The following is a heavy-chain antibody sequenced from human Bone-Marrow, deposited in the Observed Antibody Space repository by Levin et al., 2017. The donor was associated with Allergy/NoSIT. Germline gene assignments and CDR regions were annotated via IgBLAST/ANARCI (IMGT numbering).Heavy chain of an antibody. D-gene: IGHD6-13*01. CDR2: IKQDGSEK. V-gene: IGHV3-7*04. Sequence: GGSLRLSCAASGFTFSSYWMSWVRQAPGKGLEWVANIKQDGSEKYYVDSVKGRFTISRDNAKNSLYLQMNSLRAEDTAVYYCARVYSSGSSWYGGPYNWFDPWGQGTLVTVSS. CDR3: ARVYSSGSSWYGGPYNWFDP. CDR1: GFTFSSYW. J-gene: IGHJ5*02.